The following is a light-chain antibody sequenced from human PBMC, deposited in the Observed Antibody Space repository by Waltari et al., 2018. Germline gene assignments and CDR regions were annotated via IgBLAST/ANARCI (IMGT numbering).Light chain of an antibody. CDR2: KDS. Sequence: SYELTQPPSVSVSPGQTARITCSGVALPKHEAYWFQQKPGQAPVLVICKDSERPSGIPERFSGSSSGTTVTLTISGVQAEDEADYYCQSTDSSGSYRVFGGGTKLTVL. J-gene: IGLJ2*01. CDR3: QSTDSSGSYRV. V-gene: IGLV3-25*03. CDR1: ALPKHE.